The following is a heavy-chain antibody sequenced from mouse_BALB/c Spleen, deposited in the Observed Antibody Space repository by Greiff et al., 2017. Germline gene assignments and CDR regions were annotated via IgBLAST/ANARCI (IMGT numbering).Heavy chain of an antibody. Sequence: VQLQQSGAELVKPGASVKLSCTASGFNIKDTYMHWVKQRPEQGLEWIGRIDPANGNTKYDPKFQGKATITADTSSNTAYLQLSSLTSEDTAVYYCARRRYDAYFDYWGQGTTLTVSS. D-gene: IGHD2-14*01. J-gene: IGHJ2*01. V-gene: IGHV14-3*02. CDR2: IDPANGNT. CDR1: GFNIKDTY. CDR3: ARRRYDAYFDY.